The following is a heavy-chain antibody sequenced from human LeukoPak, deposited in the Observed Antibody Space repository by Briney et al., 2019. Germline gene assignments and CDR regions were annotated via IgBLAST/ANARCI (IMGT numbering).Heavy chain of an antibody. Sequence: GGSLRLSCVASRFTFSNYAMRWVRQAPGKGLEWVSAISGSGGSPYYADSVKGRFTISRDNSKNTLYLQMNSLRAEDTAAYYCAKLYDSSGYSAFDYWGQGSLVTVSS. CDR1: RFTFSNYA. J-gene: IGHJ4*02. CDR3: AKLYDSSGYSAFDY. CDR2: ISGSGGSP. D-gene: IGHD3-22*01. V-gene: IGHV3-23*01.